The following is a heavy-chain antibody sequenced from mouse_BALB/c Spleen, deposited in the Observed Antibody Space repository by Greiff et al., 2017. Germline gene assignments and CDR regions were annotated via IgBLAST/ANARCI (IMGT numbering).Heavy chain of an antibody. CDR3: ERYRDYYGSPYYFDY. Sequence: EVKLQESGPSLVKPSQTLSLTCSVTGDSITSGYWNWVRKFPGNKLEYMGYISYSGSTYYNPSLKSRISITRDTSKNQYYLQLNSVTTEDTATYYCERYRDYYGSPYYFDYWGQGTTLTVSS. D-gene: IGHD1-1*01. CDR2: ISYSGST. CDR1: GDSITSGY. V-gene: IGHV3-8*02. J-gene: IGHJ2*01.